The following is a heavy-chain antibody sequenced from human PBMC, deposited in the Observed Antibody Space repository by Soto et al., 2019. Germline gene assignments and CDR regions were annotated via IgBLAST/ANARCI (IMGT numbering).Heavy chain of an antibody. CDR3: ARGYMRNSSSSYYYYYMDV. CDR2: TYYRSKWYN. CDR1: GDSVSSNSAA. V-gene: IGHV6-1*01. D-gene: IGHD6-6*01. J-gene: IGHJ6*03. Sequence: SQTLSLTCAISGDSVSSNSAAWNWIRQSPSRGLEWLGRTYYRSKWYNDYAVSVKSRITINPDTSKNQFSLQLNSVTPEDTAVYYCARGYMRNSSSSYYYYYMDVWGKGTTVTVSS.